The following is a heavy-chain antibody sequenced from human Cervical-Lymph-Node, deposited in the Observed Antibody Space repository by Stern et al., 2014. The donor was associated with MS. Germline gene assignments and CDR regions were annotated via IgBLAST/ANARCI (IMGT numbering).Heavy chain of an antibody. J-gene: IGHJ4*02. CDR2: IHWNGGSM. CDR3: VKADCSSVACYKPARAVFDH. Sequence: VHLVESGGGLVQPGRSLKLSCVASGFTFDDYAMHWVRQAPGKGLEWVSGIHWNGGSMAYADSVTGRFTVSRDNAKNSLYLQMNSLRPEDTAFYFCVKADCSSVACYKPARAVFDHWGQGALVTVSS. V-gene: IGHV3-9*01. D-gene: IGHD2-2*02. CDR1: GFTFDDYA.